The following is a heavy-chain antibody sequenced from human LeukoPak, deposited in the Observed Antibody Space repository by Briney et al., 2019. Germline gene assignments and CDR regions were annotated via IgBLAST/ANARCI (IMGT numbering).Heavy chain of an antibody. CDR1: GGSISSYY. CDR2: IYNSGST. CDR3: ARDEADQDGRAFDY. D-gene: IGHD5-24*01. V-gene: IGHV4-59*12. Sequence: SETLSLTCTVSGGSISSYYWSWIRQPPGKGLEWIGYIYNSGSTNYDPSLKSRVSISVDTSKNQFSLKLSSVTAADTAVYYCARDEADQDGRAFDYWGQGTLVTVSS. J-gene: IGHJ4*02.